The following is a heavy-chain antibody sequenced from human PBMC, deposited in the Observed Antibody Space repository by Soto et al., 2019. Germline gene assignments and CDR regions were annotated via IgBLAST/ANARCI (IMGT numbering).Heavy chain of an antibody. CDR3: ARVDYDYVWGSYLRHDY. Sequence: PGGSLRLSCAASGFTFSSHWMHWVRQAPGKGLVWVSRINSDGSSTSYADSVKGRFTISRDNAKNTLYLQMNSLRAEDTAVYYCARVDYDYVWGSYLRHDYWGQGTLVTVS. J-gene: IGHJ4*02. D-gene: IGHD3-16*01. CDR2: INSDGSST. V-gene: IGHV3-74*01. CDR1: GFTFSSHW.